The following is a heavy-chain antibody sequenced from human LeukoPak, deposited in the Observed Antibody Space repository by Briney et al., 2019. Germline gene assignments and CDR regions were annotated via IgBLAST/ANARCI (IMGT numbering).Heavy chain of an antibody. Sequence: SETLSLTCAVYGGSFSGYYWSWIRQPPGKGLEWIGEINHSGSTNYNPSLKSRVTISVDTSKNQFSLKLSSVTAADTAVYYCARGRRDYVWGSYRSPLDYWGQGTLVTVSS. CDR2: INHSGST. J-gene: IGHJ4*02. CDR3: ARGRRDYVWGSYRSPLDY. CDR1: GGSFSGYY. V-gene: IGHV4-34*01. D-gene: IGHD3-16*02.